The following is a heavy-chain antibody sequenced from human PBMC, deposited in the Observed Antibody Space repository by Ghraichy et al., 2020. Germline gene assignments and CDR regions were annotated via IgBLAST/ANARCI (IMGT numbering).Heavy chain of an antibody. J-gene: IGHJ5*02. Sequence: GSLRLSCAMSGFNFGDFAVGWVRQAPGKGLEWVSSIARSGSADYTDSVKGRFTISRDNSKNILYLHMSSLRAEDTATYYCARYSGWHPSSYFFKSWGQGTLVTVSS. CDR2: IARSGSA. D-gene: IGHD3-9*01. CDR1: GFNFGDFA. CDR3: ARYSGWHPSSYFFKS. V-gene: IGHV3-23*01.